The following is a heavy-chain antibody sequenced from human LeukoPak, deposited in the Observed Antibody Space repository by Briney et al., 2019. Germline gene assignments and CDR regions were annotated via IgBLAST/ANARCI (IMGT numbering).Heavy chain of an antibody. J-gene: IGHJ6*02. CDR3: ATWAFYHNLDV. CDR1: GFTIGPYA. V-gene: IGHV3-43*02. D-gene: IGHD2/OR15-2a*01. CDR2: IKADGSGT. Sequence: GGALRLSCAASGFTIGPYAMYWVRQGQGRGLDWVSVIKADGSGTFYADSVRGRFTTSRDNSKNSLYLQMNSLTSGDTALYYCATWAFYHNLDVWGQGTTVIVSS.